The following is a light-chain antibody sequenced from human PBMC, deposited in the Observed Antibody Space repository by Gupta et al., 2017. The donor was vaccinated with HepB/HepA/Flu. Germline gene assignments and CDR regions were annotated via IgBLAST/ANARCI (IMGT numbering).Light chain of an antibody. Sequence: QSAPTPPPSVVGSPRRPVTISCTGTSSDVGGYNYVSWYQQHPGKAPKLMIYDVSKRPSGVRDRFSGSKSGNTASLTISGLQAEDEADYYCCSYAGNYILVFGGGTKLTVL. V-gene: IGLV2-11*01. CDR2: DVS. CDR1: SSDVGGYNY. CDR3: CSYAGNYILV. J-gene: IGLJ3*02.